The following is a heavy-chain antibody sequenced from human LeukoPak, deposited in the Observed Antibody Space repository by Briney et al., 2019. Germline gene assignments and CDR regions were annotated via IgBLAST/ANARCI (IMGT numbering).Heavy chain of an antibody. J-gene: IGHJ6*03. CDR1: GFTFSSYA. CDR2: ISSNGGST. Sequence: GGSLRLACAASGFTFSSYAMHWVRQAPGKGLEYVSAISSNGGSTYYANSVKGRFTISRDNSKNTLYLQMGSLRAEDMAVYYCARDIAAAGVYYYYMDVWGKGTTVTVSS. D-gene: IGHD6-13*01. V-gene: IGHV3-64*01. CDR3: ARDIAAAGVYYYYMDV.